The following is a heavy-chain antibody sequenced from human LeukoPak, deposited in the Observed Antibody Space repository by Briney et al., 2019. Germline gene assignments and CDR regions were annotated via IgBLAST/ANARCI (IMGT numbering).Heavy chain of an antibody. CDR3: ARDRARMYYYDSSGWYYFDY. V-gene: IGHV1-18*01. D-gene: IGHD3-22*01. CDR1: GYTLTSYG. J-gene: IGHJ4*02. Sequence: ASVKVSCKASGYTLTSYGISWVRQAPGQGLEWMGWISAYNGNTNYAQKLQGRVTMTTDTSTSTAYMELRSLRSDDTAVYYCARDRARMYYYDSSGWYYFDYWGQGTLVTVSS. CDR2: ISAYNGNT.